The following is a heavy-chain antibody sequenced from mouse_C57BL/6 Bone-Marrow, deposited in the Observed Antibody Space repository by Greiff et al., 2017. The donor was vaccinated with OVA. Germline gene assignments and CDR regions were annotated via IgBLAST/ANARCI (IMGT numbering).Heavy chain of an antibody. CDR1: GYTFTSYW. CDR2: IYPGSGST. V-gene: IGHV1-55*01. Sequence: QVQLQQPGAELVKPGASVKMSCKASGYTFTSYWITWVKQRPGQGLEWIGDIYPGSGSTNYNVKFKSKATLTVDTSSSTAYMQLSSLTSEDSAVYYCAREGYPGAWFAYWGQGTLVTVSA. CDR3: AREGYPGAWFAY. J-gene: IGHJ3*01. D-gene: IGHD3-2*02.